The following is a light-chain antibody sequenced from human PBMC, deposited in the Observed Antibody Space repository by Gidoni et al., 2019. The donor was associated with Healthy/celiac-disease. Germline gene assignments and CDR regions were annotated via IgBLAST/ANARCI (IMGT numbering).Light chain of an antibody. Sequence: DIQMTQSPSSLSASVGDRVTITCRASQSISRYLNWYQHKPGKAPKLLIYAASSLQSWVPPRFSGSGSGTDFTLTISSLQPEDFATYYCQQSYSTPRTFGQGTKLEIK. CDR1: QSISRY. J-gene: IGKJ2*01. V-gene: IGKV1-39*01. CDR3: QQSYSTPRT. CDR2: AAS.